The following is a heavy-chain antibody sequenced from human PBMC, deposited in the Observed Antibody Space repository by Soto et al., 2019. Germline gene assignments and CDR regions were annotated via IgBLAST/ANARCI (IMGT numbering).Heavy chain of an antibody. CDR2: IYWNEDK. Sequence: QITLKESGPTLVKPTQTLTLTCTYSGFSLRTTGVGVGWIRQPPGKALEWLGIIYWNEDKRYSPSLKNRFTLTSDISKSQVVLTMTNMDPVDTATYYCAHTWGLPFDYWGQGTLDIVSS. CDR1: GFSLRTTGVG. J-gene: IGHJ4*02. V-gene: IGHV2-5*01. CDR3: AHTWGLPFDY. D-gene: IGHD3-16*01.